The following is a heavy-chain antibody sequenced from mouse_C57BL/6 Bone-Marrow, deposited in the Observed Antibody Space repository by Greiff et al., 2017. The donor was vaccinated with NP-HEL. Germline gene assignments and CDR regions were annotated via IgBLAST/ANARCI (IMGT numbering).Heavy chain of an antibody. CDR3: ARITTVEGYFDV. Sequence: QVQLKESGAELARPGASVKLSCKASGYTFTSYGISWVKQRTGQGLEWIGEIYPRSGNTYYNEKFKGKATLTADKSSSTAYMELRRLTSEDSAVYFCARITTVEGYFDVWGTGTTVTVSS. J-gene: IGHJ1*03. CDR2: IYPRSGNT. V-gene: IGHV1-81*01. D-gene: IGHD1-1*01. CDR1: GYTFTSYG.